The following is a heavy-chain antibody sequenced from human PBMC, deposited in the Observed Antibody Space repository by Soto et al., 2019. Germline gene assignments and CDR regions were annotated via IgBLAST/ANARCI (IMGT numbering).Heavy chain of an antibody. Sequence: GGSLRLSCAASGFTFSSYSMNWVRQAPGKGLEWVSSISSSSSYIYYADSVKGRFTISRDNAKNSLYLQMNSLRAEDTAVYYCARDWGIEPRPGYYGMDVWGQGPTVTDSS. V-gene: IGHV3-21*01. CDR1: GFTFSSYS. J-gene: IGHJ6*02. CDR3: ARDWGIEPRPGYYGMDV. D-gene: IGHD6-6*01. CDR2: ISSSSSYI.